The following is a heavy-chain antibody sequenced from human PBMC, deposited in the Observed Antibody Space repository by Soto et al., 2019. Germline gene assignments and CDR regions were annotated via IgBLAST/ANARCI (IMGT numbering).Heavy chain of an antibody. D-gene: IGHD3-16*02. Sequence: QVQLQESGPGLVMPSQTLSLTCAVSGGSIDDINSYWTWIRQSPGRSPEWNGYIHNTGNTFYSPSLNRRLAISIDRSKSQFSLKLSAVTAADTAFYYCARSTYGEGYPPFVADWGQGTLVTVSS. CDR1: GGSIDDINSY. V-gene: IGHV4-30-4*01. CDR2: IHNTGNT. CDR3: ARSTYGEGYPPFVAD. J-gene: IGHJ4*02.